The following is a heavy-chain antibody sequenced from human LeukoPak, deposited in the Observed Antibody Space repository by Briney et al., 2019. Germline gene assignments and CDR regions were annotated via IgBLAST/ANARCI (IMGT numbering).Heavy chain of an antibody. CDR2: IYTSGST. D-gene: IGHD1-1*01. CDR3: AGQAHDATDNYLDP. J-gene: IGHJ5*02. CDR1: GGSISGHY. V-gene: IGHV4-4*09. Sequence: SETLSLTCTVSGGSISGHYWSWIRQSPGRGLEWIGNIYTSGSTTYNLSLNSRVTMSIDTSKNQFSLKVRSLTAADTAVYYCAGQAHDATDNYLDPWGQGTLVTVSS.